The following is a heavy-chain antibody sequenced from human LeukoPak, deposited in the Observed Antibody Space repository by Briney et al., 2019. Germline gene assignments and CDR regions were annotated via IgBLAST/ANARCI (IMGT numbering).Heavy chain of an antibody. CDR1: GGSFTFTSHS. J-gene: IGHJ3*02. V-gene: IGHV1-69*13. Sequence: SVKVSCKASGGSFTFTSHSISWVRQAPGQGLEWMGGFIPIYGSANYAQKFQGRITITSDESTRTVYMELSSLRPEDSAMHYCAGFFYDNSGDAFDIWGQGTMVTVSS. CDR3: AGFFYDNSGDAFDI. CDR2: FIPIYGSA. D-gene: IGHD3-22*01.